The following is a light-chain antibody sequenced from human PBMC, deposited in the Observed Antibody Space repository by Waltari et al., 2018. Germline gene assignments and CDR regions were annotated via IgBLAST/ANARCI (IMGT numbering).Light chain of an antibody. Sequence: DVVMTQSPLSLPVTVGQPASISCRSSHGLMYSDGNTYLDWFQKRPGQSPRRLIYKVSNRDSVVPDRFSGSGSGTDFTLNISRVETEDVGFYYCMQARHWPPTFGPGTKVNIK. CDR3: MQARHWPPT. V-gene: IGKV2-30*01. CDR1: HGLMYSDGNTY. CDR2: KVS. J-gene: IGKJ3*01.